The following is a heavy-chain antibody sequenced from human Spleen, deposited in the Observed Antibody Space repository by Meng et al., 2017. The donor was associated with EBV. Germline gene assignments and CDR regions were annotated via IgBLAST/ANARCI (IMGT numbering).Heavy chain of an antibody. CDR1: GFIFSDSY. V-gene: IGHV3-11*01. D-gene: IGHD3/OR15-3a*01. CDR3: ARGTGRWTFDY. J-gene: IGHJ4*02. Sequence: VLLGQSGGCLFRPGGSVRLSCAASGFIFSDSYMSWIRQTPGKGLEWISYISNSGTTIKYADSVKGRFTISRDNAKNSLYLQMNSLRADDTAVYYCARGTGRWTFDYWGQGNLVTVSS. CDR2: ISNSGTTI.